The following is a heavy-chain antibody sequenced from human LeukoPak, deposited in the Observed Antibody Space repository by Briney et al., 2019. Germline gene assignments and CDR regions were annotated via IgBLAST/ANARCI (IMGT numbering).Heavy chain of an antibody. D-gene: IGHD5-12*01. V-gene: IGHV1-24*01. J-gene: IGHJ5*02. CDR3: ATARGSGGYDYYLTFDP. CDR1: GYTLTELS. Sequence: GASVKVSCKASGYTLTELSMHWVRQAPGKGLEWMGGFDPEDGETIYAQKFQGRVTMTEDTSTDTAYMELSRLRSDDTAVYYCATARGSGGYDYYLTFDPWGQGTLVTVSS. CDR2: FDPEDGET.